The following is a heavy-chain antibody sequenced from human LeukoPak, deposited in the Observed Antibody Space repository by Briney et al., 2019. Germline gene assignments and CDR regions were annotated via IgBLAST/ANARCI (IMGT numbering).Heavy chain of an antibody. CDR3: ARGTQDCGGDCYFDY. J-gene: IGHJ4*02. CDR2: ISSSSSYI. Sequence: GGSLRLSCAASGFTFSSYSMNWVRQAPGKGLEWVSSISSSSSYIYYADSVKGRFTISRDNAKNSLYLQMNSLRAEDTAVYYCARGTQDCGGDCYFDYWGQETLVTVSS. V-gene: IGHV3-21*01. D-gene: IGHD2-21*02. CDR1: GFTFSSYS.